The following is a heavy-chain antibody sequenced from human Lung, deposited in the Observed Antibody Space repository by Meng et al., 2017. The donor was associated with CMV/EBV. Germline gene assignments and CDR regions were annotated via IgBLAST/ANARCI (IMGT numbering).Heavy chain of an antibody. D-gene: IGHD6-6*01. Sequence: ASVXVSXKASGYTFTGYYMHWVRQAPGQGLEWMGWINPNSGGTNYAQKFQGRVSMTRDTSISTAYMKLSSQRSDDTAVYYCATLGGLSSSSYYYYYYGIDVWXQGTTVTVSS. CDR3: ATLGGLSSSSYYYYYYGIDV. CDR1: GYTFTGYY. V-gene: IGHV1-2*02. CDR2: INPNSGGT. J-gene: IGHJ6*02.